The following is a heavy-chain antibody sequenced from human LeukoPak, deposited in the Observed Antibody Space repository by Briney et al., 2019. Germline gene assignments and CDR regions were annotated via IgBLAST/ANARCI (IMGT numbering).Heavy chain of an antibody. D-gene: IGHD1-26*01. J-gene: IGHJ4*02. CDR3: ARDTGSYSFDY. V-gene: IGHV4-59*01. Sequence: SETLSLTCTVSGGSISSYYWSWIRRPPGKGVEWIGYSWYSGRTIYNPSLKRRVTISVDTSKTQFSLKLSSVTAADTAVYYCARDTGSYSFDYWGPGTLVTVSS. CDR2: SWYSGRT. CDR1: GGSISSYY.